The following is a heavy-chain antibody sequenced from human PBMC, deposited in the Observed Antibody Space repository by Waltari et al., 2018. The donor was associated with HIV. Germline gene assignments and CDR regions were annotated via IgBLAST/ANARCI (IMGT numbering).Heavy chain of an antibody. Sequence: QVQLVQSGAEVKKPGASVKVSCKASGYTFTSYDINWVRQATGQGLEWMGWINPNSGATGYAQKFQGRITMTSNTSISTVYMELSSLTSEETAVYYCVRAAIYSRGCFDYWGQGTLVTVSS. D-gene: IGHD6-19*01. CDR3: VRAAIYSRGCFDY. CDR1: GYTFTSYD. V-gene: IGHV1-8*01. CDR2: INPNSGAT. J-gene: IGHJ4*02.